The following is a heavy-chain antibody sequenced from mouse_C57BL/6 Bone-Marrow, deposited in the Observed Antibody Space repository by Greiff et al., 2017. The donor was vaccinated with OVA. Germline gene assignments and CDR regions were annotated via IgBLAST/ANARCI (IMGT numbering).Heavy chain of an antibody. CDR1: GYTFTNYW. J-gene: IGHJ2*02. D-gene: IGHD1-1*01. Sequence: QVQLQQPGAELVRPGTSVKLSCKASGYTFTNYWMHWVKQRPGQGLEWIGVIAPSDSYINYNQKFKGRATLTVDTSSSTAYMHLSSLTSEDSAVYYCAHYCSRLYVHYWGQGTSLTVSS. CDR3: AHYCSRLYVHY. CDR2: IAPSDSYI. V-gene: IGHV1-59*01.